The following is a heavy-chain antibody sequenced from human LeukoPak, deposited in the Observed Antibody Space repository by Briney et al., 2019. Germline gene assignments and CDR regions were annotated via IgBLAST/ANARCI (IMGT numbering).Heavy chain of an antibody. CDR1: GGSITSGAYY. Sequence: PSETLSLSCTVSGGSITSGAYYWSWIRQHPGNGLEWIVYIDYSGTTYSNPSLKSRLTMSVDISKIHFSLKLSSVTAADTAVYYCARGVKGLRGAFGIWGQGTMVTVSS. V-gene: IGHV4-31*03. CDR3: ARGVKGLRGAFGI. D-gene: IGHD3-10*01. CDR2: IDYSGTT. J-gene: IGHJ3*02.